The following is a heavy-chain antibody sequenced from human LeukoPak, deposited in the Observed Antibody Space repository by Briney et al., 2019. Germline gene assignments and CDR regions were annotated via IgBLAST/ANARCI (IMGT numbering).Heavy chain of an antibody. D-gene: IGHD5-12*01. CDR1: GYSFTSYY. CDR3: ARDLERSGHDFYYYYYMDV. V-gene: IGHV1-46*01. Sequence: AASVKVSCKASGYSFTSYYMHWVRQAPGQGLEWMGMINPSGGSTTYAQKFQGRVTMTRDTSTSTVYMELSSLRSEDTAVYYCARDLERSGHDFYYYYYMDVWGKGTTVTISS. CDR2: INPSGGST. J-gene: IGHJ6*03.